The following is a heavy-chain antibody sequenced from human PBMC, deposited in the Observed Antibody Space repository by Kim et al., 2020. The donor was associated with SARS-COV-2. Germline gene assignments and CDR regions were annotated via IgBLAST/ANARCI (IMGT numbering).Heavy chain of an antibody. D-gene: IGHD3-22*01. Sequence: GRFTISRDNYKNTLYLQMNSLRAEDTAVYYCARDYYDSSGYLLEYYFDYWGQGTLVTVSS. CDR3: ARDYYDSSGYLLEYYFDY. J-gene: IGHJ4*02. V-gene: IGHV3-30*01.